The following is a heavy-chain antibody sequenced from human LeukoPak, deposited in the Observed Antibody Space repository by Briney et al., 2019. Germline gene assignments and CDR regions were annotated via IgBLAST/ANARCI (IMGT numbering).Heavy chain of an antibody. V-gene: IGHV3-23*01. CDR3: AKDSGKPVTFFDY. CDR2: ISGSGGST. Sequence: GGSLRLSCAASGFTFSSYAMSWVRQAPGEGLEWVSAISGSGGSTYYADSVKGRFTISRDNSKNTLYLQMNSLRAEDTAVYYRAKDSGKPVTFFDYWGQGTLVTVSS. CDR1: GFTFSSYA. D-gene: IGHD2-21*02. J-gene: IGHJ4*02.